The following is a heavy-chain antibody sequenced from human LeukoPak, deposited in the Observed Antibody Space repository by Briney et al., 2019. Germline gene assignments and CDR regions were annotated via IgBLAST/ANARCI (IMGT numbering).Heavy chain of an antibody. V-gene: IGHV1-69*04. CDR2: IIPILGIA. J-gene: IGHJ6*02. CDR1: GGTFSSYA. D-gene: IGHD1-1*01. CDR3: ARDTDWNDGSYYYYGMDV. Sequence: SVKVSCKASGGTFSSYAISWVRQAPGQGLEWMGRIIPILGIANYAQKFQGRVTITADKSTSTAYMELSSLRSEDTAVYYCARDTDWNDGSYYYYGMDVWGQGTTVTVSS.